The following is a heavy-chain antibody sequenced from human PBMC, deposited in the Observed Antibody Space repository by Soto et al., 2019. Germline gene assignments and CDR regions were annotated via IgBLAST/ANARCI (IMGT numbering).Heavy chain of an antibody. CDR2: IYYSGST. CDR3: ARDSSGYFENWFDP. Sequence: PSETLSLTCTVSGGSISSYYWSWIRQPPGKGLEWIGYIYYSGSTNYNPSLKSRVTISVDTSKNQFPLKLSSVTAADTAVYYCARDSSGYFENWFDPWGQGTLVTVSS. J-gene: IGHJ5*02. D-gene: IGHD3-22*01. V-gene: IGHV4-59*01. CDR1: GGSISSYY.